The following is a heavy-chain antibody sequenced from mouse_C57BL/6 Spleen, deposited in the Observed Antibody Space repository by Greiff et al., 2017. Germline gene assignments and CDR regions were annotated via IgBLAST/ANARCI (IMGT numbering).Heavy chain of an antibody. J-gene: IGHJ1*03. CDR3: ARSDVWYFDV. CDR2: INPSTGGT. CDR1: GYSFTGYY. Sequence: VQLQQSGPELVKPGASVKISCKASGYSFTGYYMNWVKQSPEKSLEWIGEINPSTGGTTYNPKFKAKATLTVDKSSSTAYMQLNSLTSEDSAVYYCARSDVWYFDVWGTGTTVTVSS. V-gene: IGHV1-42*01.